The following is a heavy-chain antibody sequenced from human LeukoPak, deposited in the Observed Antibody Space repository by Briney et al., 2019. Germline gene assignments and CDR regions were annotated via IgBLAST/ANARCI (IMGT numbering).Heavy chain of an antibody. CDR3: ARVDEVVLRFLEWSRTLRY. CDR2: IYSGGST. V-gene: IGHV3-53*04. Sequence: QSGGSLRLSCAASGFTVSSNYMSWVRQAPGKGLEWVSVIYSGGSTYYADSVKGRFTISRHNSKNTLYLQMNSLRAEDTAVYYCARVDEVVLRFLEWSRTLRYWGQGTLVTVSS. CDR1: GFTVSSNY. D-gene: IGHD3-3*01. J-gene: IGHJ4*02.